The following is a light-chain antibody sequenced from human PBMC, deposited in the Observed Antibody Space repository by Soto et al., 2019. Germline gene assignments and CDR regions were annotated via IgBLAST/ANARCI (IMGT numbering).Light chain of an antibody. V-gene: IGKV3-11*01. CDR2: DAS. J-gene: IGKJ4*01. Sequence: EIVLTQSPATLSLSPGERATLSCRASQSVSSNYLAWYQQKPGQAPRLLIYDASNRATGIPARFSGSGSGTDFTLTISSLEPEDFAVYYCQQRSNWPPLTFGGGTKVEIK. CDR3: QQRSNWPPLT. CDR1: QSVSSNY.